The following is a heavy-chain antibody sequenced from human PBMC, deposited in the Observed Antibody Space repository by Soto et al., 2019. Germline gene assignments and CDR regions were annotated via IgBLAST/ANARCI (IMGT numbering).Heavy chain of an antibody. V-gene: IGHV3-23*01. Sequence: EVQLLESGGGLVQPGGSLRLSCAASGFTFSSYAMSWVRQAPGKGLEWVSAISGSGGSTYYADSVKGRFTISRDNAKNTLYLQMNSLKAEDTAVYYCAKDSIAVAGSFDYLGQGPLVTVSS. CDR1: GFTFSSYA. CDR3: AKDSIAVAGSFDY. D-gene: IGHD6-19*01. J-gene: IGHJ4*02. CDR2: ISGSGGST.